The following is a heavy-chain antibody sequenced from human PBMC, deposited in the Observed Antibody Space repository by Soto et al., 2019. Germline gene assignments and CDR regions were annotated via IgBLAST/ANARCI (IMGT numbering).Heavy chain of an antibody. CDR3: AKGGTSHIYGMEA. Sequence: TLSLTCAVSGGSISSSNWWSWVRQPPGKGLEWIGEIYHSGSTNYNPSLKSRVTISVDKSKNQFSLKLSSVTAADTAMYFCAKGGTSHIYGMEAWGTGNPVSVSS. V-gene: IGHV4-4*01. CDR1: GGSISSSNW. D-gene: IGHD2-2*01. CDR2: IYHSGST. J-gene: IGHJ6*04.